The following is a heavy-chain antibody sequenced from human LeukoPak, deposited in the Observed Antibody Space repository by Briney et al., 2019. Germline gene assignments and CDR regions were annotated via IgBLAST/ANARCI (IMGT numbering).Heavy chain of an antibody. V-gene: IGHV1-2*02. Sequence: AASVKVSCKASGYTFTGYYMHWVRQAPGQGLERMGWINPNSGGTNYAQKFQGRVTMTRDTSISTAYMELSRLRSDDTAVYYCARDYGSHPLFWFDPWGQGTLVTVSS. D-gene: IGHD1-26*01. CDR1: GYTFTGYY. CDR2: INPNSGGT. J-gene: IGHJ5*02. CDR3: ARDYGSHPLFWFDP.